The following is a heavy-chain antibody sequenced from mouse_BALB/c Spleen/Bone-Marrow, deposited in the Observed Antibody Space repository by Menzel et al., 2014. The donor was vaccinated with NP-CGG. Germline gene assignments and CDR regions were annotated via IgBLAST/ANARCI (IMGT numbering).Heavy chain of an antibody. J-gene: IGHJ3*01. D-gene: IGHD2-3*01. CDR1: GFDFSGFW. V-gene: IGHV4-1*02. CDR3: ARLGYYGGFVY. Sequence: EVKLMESGGGLVQPGGSLKLSCAASGFDFSGFWMGWVRQAPGKGLEWIGEINPDSSTINYTPSLKDRFIISRDNAKNTLYLQMSKVRSEDTALYYCARLGYYGGFVYWGQGTLVTVSA. CDR2: INPDSSTI.